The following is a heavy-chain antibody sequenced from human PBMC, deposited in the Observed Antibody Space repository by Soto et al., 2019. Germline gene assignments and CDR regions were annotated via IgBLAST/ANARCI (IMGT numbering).Heavy chain of an antibody. V-gene: IGHV6-1*01. J-gene: IGHJ6*02. Sequence: SQTLSLTCAISGDSVSSNSAAWNWIRQSPSRGLEWLGRTYYRSKWYNDYAVSVKSRITINPDTSKNQFSLQLNSVTPEDTAVYYCARDLCIAARLCYYYGMDVWGQGTTVTVSS. CDR3: ARDLCIAARLCYYYGMDV. CDR2: TYYRSKWYN. D-gene: IGHD6-6*01. CDR1: GDSVSSNSAA.